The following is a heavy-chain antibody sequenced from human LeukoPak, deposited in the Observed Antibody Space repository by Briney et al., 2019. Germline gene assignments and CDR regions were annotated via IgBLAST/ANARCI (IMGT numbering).Heavy chain of an antibody. CDR1: GGSISSYY. V-gene: IGHV4-4*07. D-gene: IGHD3-3*01. CDR3: ARDAKRKALYYDFWSGYQYWYFDL. Sequence: SETLSLTCTVSGGSISSYYWSWIRQPAGKGLEWIGRIYTSGSTNYNPSLKSRVTMSVDTSKNQFSLKLSSVTAADTAVYCCARDAKRKALYYDFWSGYQYWYFDLWGRGTLVTVSS. J-gene: IGHJ2*01. CDR2: IYTSGST.